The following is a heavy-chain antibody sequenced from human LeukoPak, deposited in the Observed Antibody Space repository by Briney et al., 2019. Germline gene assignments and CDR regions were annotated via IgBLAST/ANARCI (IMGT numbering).Heavy chain of an antibody. CDR3: ARARGTWNDPLFDY. V-gene: IGHV3-21*01. CDR1: GFTFSSYS. CDR2: ISSSSSYI. D-gene: IGHD1-1*01. Sequence: GRSLRLSCAASGFTFSSYSMNWVRQAPGKGLEWVSSISSSSSYIYYADSVKGRFTISRDNAKNSLYLQMNSLRAEDTAVYYCARARGTWNDPLFDYWGQGTLVTVSS. J-gene: IGHJ4*02.